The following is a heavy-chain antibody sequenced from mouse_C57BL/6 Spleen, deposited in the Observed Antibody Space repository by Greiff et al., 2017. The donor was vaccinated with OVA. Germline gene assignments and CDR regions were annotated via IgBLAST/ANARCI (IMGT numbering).Heavy chain of an antibody. V-gene: IGHV5-4*01. CDR2: ISDGGSYT. CDR3: AREGDYAAWFAY. J-gene: IGHJ3*01. Sequence: EVKLMESGGGLVKPGGSLKLSCAASGFTFSSYAMSWVRQTPEKRLEWVATISDGGSYTYYPDNVKGRFTISRDNAKNNLYLQMSHLKSEDTAMYYCAREGDYAAWFAYWGQGTLVTVSA. CDR1: GFTFSSYA. D-gene: IGHD2-4*01.